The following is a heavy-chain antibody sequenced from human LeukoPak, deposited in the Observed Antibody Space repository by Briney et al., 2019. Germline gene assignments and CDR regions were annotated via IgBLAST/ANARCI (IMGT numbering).Heavy chain of an antibody. Sequence: SVKVSCTASVGTFSSYAISWVRQAPGQGLEWMGGIIPIFGTANYAQKFQGRVTITADESTSTAYMELSSLRSEDTAVYYCARSRWGCSGGSCYGYYFDYWGQGTLVTVSS. J-gene: IGHJ4*02. CDR3: ARSRWGCSGGSCYGYYFDY. CDR2: IIPIFGTA. V-gene: IGHV1-69*01. CDR1: VGTFSSYA. D-gene: IGHD2-15*01.